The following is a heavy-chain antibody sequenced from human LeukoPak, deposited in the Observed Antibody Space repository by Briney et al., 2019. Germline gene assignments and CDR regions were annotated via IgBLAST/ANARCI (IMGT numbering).Heavy chain of an antibody. D-gene: IGHD5-24*01. J-gene: IGHJ4*02. V-gene: IGHV1-8*01. Sequence: ASVKVSCKASGYTFTSYDINWVRQATGQGLEWMGWMNPNSGNTGYAQKFQGRVTMTRNTSISTAYMELSSLRSEDTAVYYCASSIFWEKGEMATRNDCWGQGTLVTVSS. CDR1: GYTFTSYD. CDR3: ASSIFWEKGEMATRNDC. CDR2: MNPNSGNT.